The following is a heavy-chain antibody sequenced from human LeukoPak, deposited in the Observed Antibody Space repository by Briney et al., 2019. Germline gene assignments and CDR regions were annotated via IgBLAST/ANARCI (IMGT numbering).Heavy chain of an antibody. CDR1: GYTFTSYA. J-gene: IGHJ4*02. CDR2: IIPILGIA. V-gene: IGHV1-69*04. CDR3: ARDRYCSGGSCYHELDY. D-gene: IGHD2-15*01. Sequence: VASVKVSCKASGYTFTSYAISWVRQAPGQGLEWMGRIIPILGIANYAQKFQGRVTITADKSTSTAYMELSSLRSEDTAVYYCARDRYCSGGSCYHELDYWGQGTLVTVSS.